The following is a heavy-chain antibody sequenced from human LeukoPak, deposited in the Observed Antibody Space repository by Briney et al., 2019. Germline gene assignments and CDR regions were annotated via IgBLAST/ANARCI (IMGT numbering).Heavy chain of an antibody. CDR3: ARDARELRYFDWLLYFDY. V-gene: IGHV4-38-2*02. CDR2: IYHSGST. CDR1: GYSISSGYY. Sequence: SETLSLTCAVSGYSISSGYYWGWIRQPPGKGLEWIGSIYHSGSTHYNPSLKSRVTISVDTSKNQFSLKLSSVTAADTAVYYCARDARELRYFDWLLYFDYWGQGTLVTVSS. D-gene: IGHD3-9*01. J-gene: IGHJ4*02.